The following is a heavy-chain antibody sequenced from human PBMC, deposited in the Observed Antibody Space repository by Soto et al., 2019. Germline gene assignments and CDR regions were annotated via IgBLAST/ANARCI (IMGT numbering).Heavy chain of an antibody. J-gene: IGHJ6*02. CDR1: GYTFTTYD. D-gene: IGHD3-22*01. Sequence: QVQLVQSGAEVRKPGASVKVSCKASGYTFTTYDINWVRQATGQGLEWMGWMNPNSGNTVYAQKFQGRVTMTRNTSINTAYMELTILTSDDTAVYYCARYHYYYCMDVWGQGTTVTVSS. CDR3: ARYHYYYCMDV. CDR2: MNPNSGNT. V-gene: IGHV1-8*01.